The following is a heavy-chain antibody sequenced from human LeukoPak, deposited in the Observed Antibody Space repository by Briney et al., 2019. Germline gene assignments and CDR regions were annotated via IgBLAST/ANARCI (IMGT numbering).Heavy chain of an antibody. Sequence: GESLKISCKGSGYSVTSYWIGWVRQMPGKGLEWMGIIYPGDSDTRYSPSFQGQVTISADKSISTAYLQWSSLKASDTAMYYCARPCSSTSCSPWAFDIWGQGTMVTVSS. D-gene: IGHD2-2*01. CDR2: IYPGDSDT. CDR3: ARPCSSTSCSPWAFDI. J-gene: IGHJ3*02. V-gene: IGHV5-51*01. CDR1: GYSVTSYW.